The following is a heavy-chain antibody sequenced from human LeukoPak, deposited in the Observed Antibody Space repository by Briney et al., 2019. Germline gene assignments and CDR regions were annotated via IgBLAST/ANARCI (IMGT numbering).Heavy chain of an antibody. D-gene: IGHD3-3*01. CDR2: INHSGST. CDR3: ARESASRITIFGVVIRGNWFDP. J-gene: IGHJ5*02. V-gene: IGHV4-34*01. CDR1: GGSFGGYY. Sequence: SETLSLTCAVYGGSFGGYYWSWIRQPPGKGLEWIGEINHSGSTNYNPSLKSRVTISVDTSKNQFSLKLSSVTAADTAVYYCARESASRITIFGVVIRGNWFDPWGQGTLVTVSS.